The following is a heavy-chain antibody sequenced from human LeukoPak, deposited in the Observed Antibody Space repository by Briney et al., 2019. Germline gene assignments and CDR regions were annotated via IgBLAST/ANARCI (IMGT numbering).Heavy chain of an antibody. D-gene: IGHD2-2*01. CDR1: GASVSSGSYY. Sequence: SETLSLTCVVSGASVSSGSYYWGWIRQPPGKGLEWIASIHYSGSTDYNPSLKSRVTISVDTSKNQFSLKLRFVTAAVTAVYYCARLAYCSSTSCYPNYWGQGALVTVSS. J-gene: IGHJ4*02. CDR2: IHYSGST. CDR3: ARLAYCSSTSCYPNY. V-gene: IGHV4-39*01.